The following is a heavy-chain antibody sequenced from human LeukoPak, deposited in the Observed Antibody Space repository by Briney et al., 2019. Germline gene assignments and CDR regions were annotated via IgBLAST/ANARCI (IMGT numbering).Heavy chain of an antibody. CDR3: AKGGYYYDSSGYYSDY. Sequence: GGSLRLSCAASGFTFSSYGMHWVRQAPGKGLEWVAVIWYDGSNKYYADSVKGRFTISRDNSKNTLYLQMNSLRAEDTAVYYCAKGGYYYDSSGYYSDYWGQGTLVTASS. J-gene: IGHJ4*02. CDR1: GFTFSSYG. D-gene: IGHD3-22*01. CDR2: IWYDGSNK. V-gene: IGHV3-33*06.